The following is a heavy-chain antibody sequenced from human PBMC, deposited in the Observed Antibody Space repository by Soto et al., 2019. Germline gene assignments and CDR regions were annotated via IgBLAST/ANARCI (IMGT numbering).Heavy chain of an antibody. D-gene: IGHD6-13*01. V-gene: IGHV5-51*01. CDR1: GYSFTSYW. Sequence: GESLKISCKGSGYSFTSYWIGWVRQMPGKGLEWMGIIYPGDSDTRYSPSFQGQVTISADKSISTAYLQWSSLKASDTAMYYCATYSSSYPTYYYYGMDVWGQGTTVTVSS. J-gene: IGHJ6*02. CDR2: IYPGDSDT. CDR3: ATYSSSYPTYYYYGMDV.